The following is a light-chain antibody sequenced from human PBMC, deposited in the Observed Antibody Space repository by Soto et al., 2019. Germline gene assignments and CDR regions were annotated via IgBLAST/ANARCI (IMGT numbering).Light chain of an antibody. J-gene: IGLJ1*01. CDR1: SSDIGAYNY. Sequence: LTXPASVSGSPGQSITISCTGSSSDIGAYNYVSWFQQYPGKAPKLIISEVSNRPSGVSNRFSGSKSGTAASLTISGLQTEDEADYFCFSFTTDWTHVFGTGTKVPVL. CDR3: FSFTTDWTHV. CDR2: EVS. V-gene: IGLV2-14*01.